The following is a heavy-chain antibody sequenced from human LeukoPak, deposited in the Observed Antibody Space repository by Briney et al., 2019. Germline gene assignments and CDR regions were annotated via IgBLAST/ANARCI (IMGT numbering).Heavy chain of an antibody. Sequence: GGSLRLSCAASGFTFSSYAMSWVRQAPGKGLEWVSAISGSGGSTYYADSVKGRFTISRDNSKNALYLQMDSLRAEDTAVYYCAKDRTTVTRGYFDSWGQGTLVTVSS. D-gene: IGHD4-17*01. CDR3: AKDRTTVTRGYFDS. J-gene: IGHJ4*02. CDR1: GFTFSSYA. V-gene: IGHV3-23*01. CDR2: ISGSGGST.